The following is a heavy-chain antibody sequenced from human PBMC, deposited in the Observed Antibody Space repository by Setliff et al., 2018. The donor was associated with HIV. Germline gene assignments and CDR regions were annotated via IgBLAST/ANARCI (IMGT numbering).Heavy chain of an antibody. CDR3: ARDRGFLYYYGSGSYYNDAFDI. D-gene: IGHD3-10*01. J-gene: IGHJ3*02. CDR1: GGSISSYY. V-gene: IGHV4-59*01. Sequence: SETLSLTCTVSGGSISSYYWSWIRQPPGKGLEWIGYIYYRGSTNYNPSLKSRVTISVDTSKNQFSLKLSSVTAADTAVYYCARDRGFLYYYGSGSYYNDAFDIWGQGTMVTVSS. CDR2: IYYRGST.